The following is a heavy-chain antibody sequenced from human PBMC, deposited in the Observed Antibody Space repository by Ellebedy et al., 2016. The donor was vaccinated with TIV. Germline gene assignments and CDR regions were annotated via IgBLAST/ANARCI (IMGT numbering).Heavy chain of an antibody. V-gene: IGHV3-30-3*01. D-gene: IGHD3-22*01. CDR3: ARSVTRSSGSLGH. CDR1: GFTFSSYT. Sequence: GESLKISCAASGFTFSSYTLHWVRQAPGKGLEWVAVISFDGSNKNYADSVKGRFTISRDNSKNTLYLQMNSLTAGDTAVYYCARSVTRSSGSLGHWGQGTLVTVSS. CDR2: ISFDGSNK. J-gene: IGHJ4*02.